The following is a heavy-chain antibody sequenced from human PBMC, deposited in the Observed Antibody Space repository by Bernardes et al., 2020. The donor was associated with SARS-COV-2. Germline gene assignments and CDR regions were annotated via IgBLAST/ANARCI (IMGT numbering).Heavy chain of an antibody. J-gene: IGHJ3*02. CDR1: GGSISSSSYY. CDR3: ARDDSSGWGPSAFDI. V-gene: IGHV4-39*02. CDR2: IYYSGST. Sequence: SETLSLTCTVYGGSISSSSYYWGWIRQPPGKGLEWIGSIYYSGSTYYNPSLKSRVTISVDTSKNQFSLKLSSVTAADTAVYYCARDDSSGWGPSAFDIWGQGTMVTVSS. D-gene: IGHD6-19*01.